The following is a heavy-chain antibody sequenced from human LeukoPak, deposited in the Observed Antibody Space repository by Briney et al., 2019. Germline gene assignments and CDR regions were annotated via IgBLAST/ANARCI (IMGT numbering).Heavy chain of an antibody. CDR1: GFLVSSNC. J-gene: IGHJ4*02. Sequence: GGALRLSCAASGFLVSSNCMSWVRQAPGKGLEWVSIIYSDGSTYYADSVKGRFTISRDNSNNTLYLQMNSLRAEDTAVYYCARDSAYDSCGYRFWGQGTLVTVSA. CDR2: IYSDGST. V-gene: IGHV3-53*01. D-gene: IGHD3-22*01. CDR3: ARDSAYDSCGYRF.